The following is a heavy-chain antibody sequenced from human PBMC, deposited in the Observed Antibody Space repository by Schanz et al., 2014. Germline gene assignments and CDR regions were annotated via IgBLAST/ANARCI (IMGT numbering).Heavy chain of an antibody. D-gene: IGHD3-22*01. CDR1: GYTFTSQY. Sequence: QVQLVQSGAEVKKPGASVKVSCKASGYTFTSQYMHWVRQAPGQGLEWMGTIIPILDITNYAQKFQGRVTITADKSTSTAYMELSNLRSEDTAVYYCARAGQDYSDSSGYATYYFGNWGQGTLVTVSS. CDR3: ARAGQDYSDSSGYATYYFGN. J-gene: IGHJ4*02. CDR2: IIPILDIT. V-gene: IGHV1-69*09.